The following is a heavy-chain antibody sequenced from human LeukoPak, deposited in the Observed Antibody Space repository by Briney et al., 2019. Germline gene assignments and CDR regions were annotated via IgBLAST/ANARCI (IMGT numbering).Heavy chain of an antibody. V-gene: IGHV5-51*01. Sequence: GESLKISCKVSGYSFTSYWIGWVRQITGKGMGWMGIIYPGDSDTRYSPSFQGQVTISADKSISTAYLQWSSLKASDTAMYYCARHVKYYDSSGYYLNEYYFDYWGQGTLVTVSS. CDR1: GYSFTSYW. J-gene: IGHJ4*02. D-gene: IGHD3-22*01. CDR3: ARHVKYYDSSGYYLNEYYFDY. CDR2: IYPGDSDT.